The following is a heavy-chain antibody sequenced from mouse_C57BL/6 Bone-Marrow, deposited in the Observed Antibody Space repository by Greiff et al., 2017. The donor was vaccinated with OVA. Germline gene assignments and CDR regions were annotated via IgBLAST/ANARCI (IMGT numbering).Heavy chain of an antibody. D-gene: IGHD1-1*01. Sequence: QVQLQQSGAELARPGASVKLSCKASGYTFTSYGISWVKQRTGQGLEWIGEIYPRSGNTYYNEKFKGKATLTADKSSSTAYMELRSLTSEDSAVYFCARRKDYGSSYDWYFDVWGTGTTVTVSS. J-gene: IGHJ1*03. CDR2: IYPRSGNT. CDR1: GYTFTSYG. V-gene: IGHV1-81*01. CDR3: ARRKDYGSSYDWYFDV.